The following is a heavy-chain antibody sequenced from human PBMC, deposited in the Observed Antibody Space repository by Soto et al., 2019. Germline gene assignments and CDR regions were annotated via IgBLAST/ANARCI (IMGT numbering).Heavy chain of an antibody. J-gene: IGHJ4*02. Sequence: ASVKVSCKASGYTFTSYAMHWVRQAPGQRLEWMGWINAGNGNTKYSQKFQGRVTITRDTSANTAYMDLRSLTSEDTAVYFCARGIWVATSASYYFDNPGQGTLVTVSS. V-gene: IGHV1-3*01. D-gene: IGHD5-12*01. CDR2: INAGNGNT. CDR3: ARGIWVATSASYYFDN. CDR1: GYTFTSYA.